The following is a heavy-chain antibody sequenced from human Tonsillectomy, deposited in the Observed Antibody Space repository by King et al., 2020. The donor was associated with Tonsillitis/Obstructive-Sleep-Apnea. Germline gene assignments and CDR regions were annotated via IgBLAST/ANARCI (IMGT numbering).Heavy chain of an antibody. D-gene: IGHD2-2*01. J-gene: IGHJ4*02. CDR1: GGSISSGGYY. Sequence: QLQESGPGLVKPSQTLSLTCTVSGGSISSGGYYWSWIRQHPGKGLEWIGYSDYSGSTYHNPSLKSRVTISVDTSKNQFSLKLSSVTAADTAVYYCASGHYGAAADFFDYWGQGILVTVSS. V-gene: IGHV4-31*03. CDR3: ASGHYGAAADFFDY. CDR2: SDYSGST.